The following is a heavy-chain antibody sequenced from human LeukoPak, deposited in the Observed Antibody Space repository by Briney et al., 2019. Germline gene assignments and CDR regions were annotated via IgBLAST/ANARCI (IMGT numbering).Heavy chain of an antibody. Sequence: GGSLRLSCAASGFTFSSYGMHWVRQAPGKGLEWVSVISYDGSNKYYADSVKGRFTISRDNSKNTLYLQMNSLRAEDTAVYYCAKFSPRGAAGSFYWGQGTLVTVSS. CDR2: ISYDGSNK. J-gene: IGHJ4*02. CDR1: GFTFSSYG. D-gene: IGHD6-13*01. V-gene: IGHV3-30*18. CDR3: AKFSPRGAAGSFY.